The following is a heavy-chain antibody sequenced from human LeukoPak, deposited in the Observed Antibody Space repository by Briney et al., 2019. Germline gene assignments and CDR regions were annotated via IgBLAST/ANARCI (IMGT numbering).Heavy chain of an antibody. V-gene: IGHV4-39*01. CDR1: SGSISSDNHY. CDR2: IYHSGST. CDR3: ARQSMGTITMVRGVIHY. D-gene: IGHD3-10*01. J-gene: IGHJ4*02. Sequence: SETLSLTCTVSSGSISSDNHYWGWIRQPPGKGLEWIACIYHSGSTYYNESLKSRVTISVDTSKNQFSLKLSSVTAADTAVYYCARQSMGTITMVRGVIHYWGQGTLVTVSS.